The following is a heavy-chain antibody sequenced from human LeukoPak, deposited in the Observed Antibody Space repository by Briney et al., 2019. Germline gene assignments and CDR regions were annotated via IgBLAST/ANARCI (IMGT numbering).Heavy chain of an antibody. Sequence: ASVKVSCTASGYTFTGYYMHWVRQAPGQGLEWMGWINPNSGGTNYAQKFQGRVTMTRDTSISTAYMELSRLRSDDTAVYYCARGSMVRGVPLSDYWGQGTLVTVSS. CDR2: INPNSGGT. V-gene: IGHV1-2*02. CDR1: GYTFTGYY. CDR3: ARGSMVRGVPLSDY. D-gene: IGHD3-10*01. J-gene: IGHJ4*02.